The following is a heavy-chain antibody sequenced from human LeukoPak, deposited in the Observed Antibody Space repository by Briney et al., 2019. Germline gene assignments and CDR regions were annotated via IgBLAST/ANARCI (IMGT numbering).Heavy chain of an antibody. CDR3: TSVGDYAYFDY. CDR2: IQSKSEGGTT. Sequence: GGSLRLSCAASGFTFSNAWMSWGRQAPGKGLEWIGRIQSKSEGGTTAYAAPVRGRFTISRDDSKHTVYLQTNSLRTEDTAVYYCTSVGDYAYFDYWGQGTLVTVSS. D-gene: IGHD4-17*01. J-gene: IGHJ4*02. V-gene: IGHV3-15*01. CDR1: GFTFSNAW.